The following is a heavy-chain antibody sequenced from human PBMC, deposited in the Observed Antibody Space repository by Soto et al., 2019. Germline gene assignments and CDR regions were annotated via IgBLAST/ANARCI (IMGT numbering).Heavy chain of an antibody. V-gene: IGHV3-23*01. CDR2: ISRSDSGT. D-gene: IGHD1-1*01. J-gene: IGHJ4*02. CDR3: AKGAWNDV. CDR1: GFTFSTYD. Sequence: VQLLESGGGLIQPGGSLRLSCAASGFTFSTYDMSWVRQAPGEGLEWVSTISRSDSGTYYADSVKGRFTISRDNSKATLYLQMNSLGVEDTAVYYCAKGAWNDVWGQGTLVTVSS.